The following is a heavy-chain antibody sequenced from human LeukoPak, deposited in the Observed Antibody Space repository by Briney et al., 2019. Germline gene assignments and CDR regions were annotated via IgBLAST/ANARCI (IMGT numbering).Heavy chain of an antibody. CDR1: GFPFSSYW. CDR3: SRSQFDY. Sequence: PGGSLRLSCEPSGFPFSSYWMLWVRQAPGKGLVWVSRISGDGTIKTYADFVRGRSTISRDNTKNILYLQMNSLKVEDTAIYFCSRSQFDYWGQGVLVTVSS. J-gene: IGHJ4*02. CDR2: ISGDGTIK. V-gene: IGHV3-74*03.